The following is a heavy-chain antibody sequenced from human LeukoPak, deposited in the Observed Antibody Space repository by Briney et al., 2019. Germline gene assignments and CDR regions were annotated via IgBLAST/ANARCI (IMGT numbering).Heavy chain of an antibody. V-gene: IGHV1-18*04. CDR2: ISAYNGNT. Sequence: ASVKVSCKASGYTFTSYGIIWVRQAPGQGLEWMGWISAYNGNTNYAQKLQGRVTMTTDTSTSATYMELRSLRSDDTAVYYCARDRKGYSYGEFDYWGQGTLVTVSS. D-gene: IGHD5-18*01. CDR1: GYTFTSYG. CDR3: ARDRKGYSYGEFDY. J-gene: IGHJ4*02.